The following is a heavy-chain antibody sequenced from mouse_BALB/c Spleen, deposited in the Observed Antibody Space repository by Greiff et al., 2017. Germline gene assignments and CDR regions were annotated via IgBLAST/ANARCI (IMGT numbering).Heavy chain of an antibody. CDR2: ISYDGSN. V-gene: IGHV3-6*02. CDR3: ARESLTGFDY. Sequence: ESGPGLVKPSQSLSLTCSVTGYSITSGYYWNWIRQFPGNKLEWMGYISYDGSNNYNPSLKNRISITRDTSKNQFFLKLNSVTTEDTATYYCARESLTGFDYWGQGTTLTVSS. D-gene: IGHD4-1*01. J-gene: IGHJ2*01. CDR1: GYSITSGYY.